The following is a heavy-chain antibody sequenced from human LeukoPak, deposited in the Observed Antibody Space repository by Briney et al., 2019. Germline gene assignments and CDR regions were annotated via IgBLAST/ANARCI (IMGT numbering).Heavy chain of an antibody. Sequence: ASVKVSCKASGYTFTSNDINWVRQATGQGLEWMGWMNPNSGNTGYAQKFQGRVATTRNTSISTAYMGLSSLRSEDTAVYYCARGTVCGSGGKCSGSWYYDYWGQGTLVTVSS. D-gene: IGHD6-13*01. CDR3: ARGTVCGSGGKCSGSWYYDY. CDR2: MNPNSGNT. J-gene: IGHJ4*02. CDR1: GYTFTSND. V-gene: IGHV1-8*01.